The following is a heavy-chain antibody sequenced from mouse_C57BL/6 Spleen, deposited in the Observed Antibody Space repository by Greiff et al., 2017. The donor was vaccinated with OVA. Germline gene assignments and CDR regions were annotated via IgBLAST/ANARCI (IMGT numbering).Heavy chain of an antibody. CDR2: INPGSGGN. J-gene: IGHJ2*01. CDR1: GYAFTNYL. Sequence: VKLQESGAELVRPGTSVKVSCKASGYAFTNYLIEWVKQRPGQGLEWIGVINPGSGGNNYNEKFKGKATRTADKSSSTAYMQLSSLTSEDSAVYFCAREGVTTVVAFDYWGQGTTLTVSS. D-gene: IGHD1-1*01. CDR3: AREGVTTVVAFDY. V-gene: IGHV1-54*01.